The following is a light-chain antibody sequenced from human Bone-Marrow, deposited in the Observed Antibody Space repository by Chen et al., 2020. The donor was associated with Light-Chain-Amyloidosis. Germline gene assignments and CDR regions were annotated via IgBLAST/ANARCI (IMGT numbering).Light chain of an antibody. CDR2: ATT. Sequence: DIQLTQSPSSLSASVGDRVTITCRTSQSVSSYLNWYKQRPGKAPKLLLYATTTLPSEVPARFRGSGSGAEFTLTISSLQAEEFATYYCQQSFRSPPTFGQGTKVEIK. J-gene: IGKJ1*01. V-gene: IGKV1-39*01. CDR3: QQSFRSPPT. CDR1: QSVSSY.